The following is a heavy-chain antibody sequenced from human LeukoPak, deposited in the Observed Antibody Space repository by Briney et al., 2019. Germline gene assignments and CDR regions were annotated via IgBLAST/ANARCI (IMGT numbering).Heavy chain of an antibody. Sequence: SETLSLTCNVSGGSISSYYWSWIRQPPGKGLEWIGDIYYSGSTNYNPSLKSRVTISVDTPKNQFSLKLSSVTAADTAVYYCARAHSSGWYAFDYWGQGTLVTVSS. CDR1: GGSISSYY. V-gene: IGHV4-59*01. CDR3: ARAHSSGWYAFDY. D-gene: IGHD6-19*01. J-gene: IGHJ4*02. CDR2: IYYSGST.